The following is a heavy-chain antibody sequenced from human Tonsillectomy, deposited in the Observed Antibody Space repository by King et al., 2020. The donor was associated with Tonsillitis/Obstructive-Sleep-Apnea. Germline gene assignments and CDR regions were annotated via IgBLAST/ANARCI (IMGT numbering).Heavy chain of an antibody. CDR2: FDPEDGET. D-gene: IGHD3-3*01. Sequence: QLVQSGAEVKKPGASVKVSCKVSGYTLTELSMHWVRQAPGKGLEWMGGFDPEDGETIYAQKFQGRVTMTEDTSTDTAYMELSSLRSEDTAVYYCATAKGSSGHYDFWSGYYGFDYWGQGTLVTVSS. CDR1: GYTLTELS. CDR3: ATAKGSSGHYDFWSGYYGFDY. V-gene: IGHV1-24*01. J-gene: IGHJ4*02.